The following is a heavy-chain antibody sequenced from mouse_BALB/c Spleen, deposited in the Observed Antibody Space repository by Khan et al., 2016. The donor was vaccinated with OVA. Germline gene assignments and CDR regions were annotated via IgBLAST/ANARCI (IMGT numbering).Heavy chain of an antibody. J-gene: IGHJ3*01. D-gene: IGHD2-13*01. CDR3: IRGYYGDPFAY. V-gene: IGHV5-4*02. Sequence: EVELVESGGGLMKPGGSLKLSCAASGFTFSDYYMYWVRKTPEKRLEWVATISDINSYIYYPDNVKGRFTISRVNAKNNLYLQMNSLKSEDTSMYYCIRGYYGDPFAYWGQGTLVTISA. CDR1: GFTFSDYY. CDR2: ISDINSYI.